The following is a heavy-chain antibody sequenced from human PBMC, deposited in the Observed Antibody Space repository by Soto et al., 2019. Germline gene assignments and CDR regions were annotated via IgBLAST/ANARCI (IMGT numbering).Heavy chain of an antibody. V-gene: IGHV1-46*01. J-gene: IGHJ4*02. CDR2: INPNGGST. CDR3: ARAGYCSGGTCFHGNCDY. D-gene: IGHD2-15*01. CDR1: GYTFTTYY. Sequence: QVQLVQSGAEVKRPGASVKVSCKASGYTFTTYYMHWVRQAPGQGLEWLGIINPNGGSTTYEQKCQGRVTMTRDTSTSTVYLELSSLRSEDTAVYYCARAGYCSGGTCFHGNCDYWGQGTLVTVSA.